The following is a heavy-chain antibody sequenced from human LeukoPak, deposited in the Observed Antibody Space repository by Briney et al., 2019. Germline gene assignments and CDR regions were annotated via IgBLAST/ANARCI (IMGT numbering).Heavy chain of an antibody. V-gene: IGHV3-15*01. CDR2: IKSKTDGGTT. CDR1: GFTFSNAW. J-gene: IGHJ3*02. Sequence: TGGSLRLSCAASGFTFSNAWMSWVRQAPGKGLEWVGRIKSKTDGGTTDYAAPVKGRFTISRDDSKNTLYLQMNSLKTEDTAVYYCTTEAKKLYSSSWGTHDAFDIWGQGTMVTVSS. D-gene: IGHD6-13*01. CDR3: TTEAKKLYSSSWGTHDAFDI.